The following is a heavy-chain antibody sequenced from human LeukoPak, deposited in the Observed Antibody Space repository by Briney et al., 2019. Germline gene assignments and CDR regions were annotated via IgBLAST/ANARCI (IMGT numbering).Heavy chain of an antibody. CDR1: GFTFSSYA. Sequence: GGSLRLSCAASGFTFSSYAMSWVRQAPGKGLEWVSGISGGGGSTYYADSVKGRFTISRDNSKNTLNVQMNSLRAEDTAVYFCAKDLSSGSGSYLVDWGQGTLVTVSS. CDR2: ISGGGGST. D-gene: IGHD1-26*01. V-gene: IGHV3-23*01. J-gene: IGHJ4*02. CDR3: AKDLSSGSGSYLVD.